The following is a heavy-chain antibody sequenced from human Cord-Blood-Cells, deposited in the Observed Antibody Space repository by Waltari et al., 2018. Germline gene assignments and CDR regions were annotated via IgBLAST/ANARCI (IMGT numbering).Heavy chain of an antibody. CDR1: GFTFGDYA. CDR2: IGSKAYGGTK. J-gene: IGHJ4*02. Sequence: EVQLVESGGGLVQPGRSLRLSCTASGFTFGDYAMSWVRQAPGKGLEWVGFIGSKAYGGTKEYAASVKGRFTISRDDSKSIAYLQMNSLKTEDTAVYYCTSGGYCSSTSCYWGQGTLVTVSS. V-gene: IGHV3-49*04. CDR3: TSGGYCSSTSCY. D-gene: IGHD2-2*01.